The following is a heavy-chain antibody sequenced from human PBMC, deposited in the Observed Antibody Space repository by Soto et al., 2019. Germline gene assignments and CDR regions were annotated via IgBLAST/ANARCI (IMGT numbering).Heavy chain of an antibody. J-gene: IGHJ6*02. D-gene: IGHD5-18*01. CDR2: IIPIFGTA. CDR1: GGTFSSYA. CDR3: ARVRGPLWPYYYGMDV. Sequence: ASVKVSCKASGGTFSSYAISWVRQAPGQGLEWMGGIIPIFGTANYAQKFQGRVTITADESTSTAYMELSSLRSEDTAVYYCARVRGPLWPYYYGMDVWGQGTTVTVSS. V-gene: IGHV1-69*13.